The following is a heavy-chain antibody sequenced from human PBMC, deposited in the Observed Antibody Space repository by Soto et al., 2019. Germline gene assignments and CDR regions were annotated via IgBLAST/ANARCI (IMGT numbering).Heavy chain of an antibody. CDR1: GYTFTGYY. CDR2: INPNSGGT. Sequence: GASVKVSCKASGYTFTGYYMHGVRQAPGQGLEWMGWINPNSGGTNYAQKFQGRVTMTRETSISTAYMELSRLRSDDTAVYYCARGGYYRSGSYYNHWGQGTLVAVSS. D-gene: IGHD3-10*01. J-gene: IGHJ5*02. CDR3: ARGGYYRSGSYYNH. V-gene: IGHV1-2*02.